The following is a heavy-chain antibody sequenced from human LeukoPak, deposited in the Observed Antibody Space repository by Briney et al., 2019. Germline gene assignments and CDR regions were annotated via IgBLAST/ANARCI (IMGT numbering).Heavy chain of an antibody. CDR2: INPNSGGT. J-gene: IGHJ4*02. Sequence: ASVKVSCKASGCTFINYGISWVRQAPGQGLEWMGWINPNSGGTNYAQKFQVRVTMTRDTSISTAYMELSRLRSDDTAVYYCARDGDGYNLGYWGQGTLVTVSS. CDR1: GCTFINYG. V-gene: IGHV1-2*02. CDR3: ARDGDGYNLGY. D-gene: IGHD5-24*01.